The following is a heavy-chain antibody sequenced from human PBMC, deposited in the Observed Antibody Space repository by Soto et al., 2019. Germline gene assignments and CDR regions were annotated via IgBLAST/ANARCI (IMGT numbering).Heavy chain of an antibody. CDR2: IYYSGTT. J-gene: IGHJ4*02. CDR1: GGSINSGGYY. Sequence: QVQLQESGPGLVKPSQTLSLTCTVSGGSINSGGYYWSWIRQHPGKGLEWIGYIYYSGTTYYNPSLKSRVTISLDTSENQFSLKLSSVTAADAAVYYCARTDCSGYYVGYWGQGTLVTVSS. V-gene: IGHV4-31*03. CDR3: ARTDCSGYYVGY. D-gene: IGHD3-22*01.